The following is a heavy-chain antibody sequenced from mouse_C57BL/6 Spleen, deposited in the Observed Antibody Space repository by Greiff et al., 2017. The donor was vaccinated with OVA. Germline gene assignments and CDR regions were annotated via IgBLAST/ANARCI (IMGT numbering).Heavy chain of an antibody. D-gene: IGHD1-1*01. J-gene: IGHJ4*01. CDR2: IDPSDSYT. CDR3: ARPYYYGSSSYYAMDY. CDR1: GYTFTSYW. Sequence: QVQLQQPGAELVMPGASVKLSCKASGYTFTSYWMHWVKQRPGQGLEWIGEIDPSDSYTNYNQKFKGKSTLTVDKSSSTAYMQLSSLTSEDSAVYYCARPYYYGSSSYYAMDYWGQGTSVTVSS. V-gene: IGHV1-69*01.